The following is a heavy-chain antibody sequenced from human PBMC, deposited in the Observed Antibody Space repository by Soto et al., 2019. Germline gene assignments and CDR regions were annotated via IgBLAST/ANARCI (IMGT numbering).Heavy chain of an antibody. CDR3: ARRRLEGMGGYFDL. CDR2: IIPIFGTA. J-gene: IGHJ2*01. Sequence: QVQLVQSGAEVKKPGSSVKVSCKASGGTFSSYAISWVRQAPGQGLEWMGGIIPIFGTANYAQKFQGRVTIPADEFKRTAYMELSSLRSEDTAVYYCARRRLEGMGGYFDLWGRGTLVTVSS. V-gene: IGHV1-69*12. CDR1: GGTFSSYA. D-gene: IGHD3-16*01.